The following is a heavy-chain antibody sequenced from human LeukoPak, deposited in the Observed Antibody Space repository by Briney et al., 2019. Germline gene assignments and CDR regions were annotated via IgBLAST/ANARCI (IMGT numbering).Heavy chain of an antibody. CDR1: GITFSGHW. CDR3: ARERIIAAADNYYYYGMDV. J-gene: IGHJ6*02. D-gene: IGHD6-13*01. V-gene: IGHV3-74*01. CDR2: ISNDGNFI. Sequence: GGSLRLSCAVSGITFSGHWMLWVRQAPGKGLVWVSRISNDGNFIDYADSVKGRFTISRDNAKNTLYLQMNSLRAEDTAVYYCARERIIAAADNYYYYGMDVWGQGTTVTVSS.